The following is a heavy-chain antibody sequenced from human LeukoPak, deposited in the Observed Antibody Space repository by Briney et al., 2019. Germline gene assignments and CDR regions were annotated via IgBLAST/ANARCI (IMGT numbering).Heavy chain of an antibody. CDR2: IYYTGST. J-gene: IGHJ4*02. V-gene: IGHV4-59*01. CDR3: ARGESYYDFWSGYYTLDY. D-gene: IGHD3-3*01. CDR1: GGSISSYY. Sequence: SETLSLTCTVSGGSISSYYWSWIRQPPGKGLECIGYIYYTGSTNYNPSLKSRVTISVDTSKNQFSLKLSSVTAADTAVYYCARGESYYDFWSGYYTLDYWGQGTLVTVSS.